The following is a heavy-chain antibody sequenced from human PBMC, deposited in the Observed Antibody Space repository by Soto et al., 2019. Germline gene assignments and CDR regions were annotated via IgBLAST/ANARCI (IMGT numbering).Heavy chain of an antibody. CDR1: GFTFSSYA. D-gene: IGHD6-13*01. CDR3: ASGYSSSWYHYGMDV. Sequence: QVQLAESRGGVVQPGRSLRLSCAASGFTFSSYAMHWVRQAPGKGLEWVAVISYDGSNKYYAYSVKGRFTISRDNSKNTLYLQMNSLRAEDTAVYYCASGYSSSWYHYGMDVWGQGTTVTVSS. CDR2: ISYDGSNK. J-gene: IGHJ6*02. V-gene: IGHV3-30-3*01.